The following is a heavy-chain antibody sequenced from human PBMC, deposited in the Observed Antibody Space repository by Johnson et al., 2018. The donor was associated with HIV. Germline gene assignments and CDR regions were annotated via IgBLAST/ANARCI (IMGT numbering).Heavy chain of an antibody. CDR2: ISSSGSPI. CDR1: GFIVSGNY. CDR3: ASLYAFDI. Sequence: QVQLVESGGGLVQPGGSLRLSCAPSGFIVSGNYIIWVRQAPGKGLEWVSYISSSGSPIYYADSVKGRFTISRDNAKNSLYLQMNSLRAEDTAVYYCASLYAFDIWGQGTMVTVSS. J-gene: IGHJ3*02. V-gene: IGHV3-11*04.